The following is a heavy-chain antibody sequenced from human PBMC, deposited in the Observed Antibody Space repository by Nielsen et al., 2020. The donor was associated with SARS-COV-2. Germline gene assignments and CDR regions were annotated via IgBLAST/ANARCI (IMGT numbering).Heavy chain of an antibody. CDR3: AKGEGGYSYGDY. Sequence: GESLKISCAASGFTFSSYAMSWVRRAPGKGLEWVSGISGSGGSTYYADSVKGRFTISRDNSKNTLYLQMNSLRAEDTAVYYCAKGEGGYSYGDYWGQGTLVTVSS. V-gene: IGHV3-23*01. CDR2: ISGSGGST. CDR1: GFTFSSYA. D-gene: IGHD5-18*01. J-gene: IGHJ4*02.